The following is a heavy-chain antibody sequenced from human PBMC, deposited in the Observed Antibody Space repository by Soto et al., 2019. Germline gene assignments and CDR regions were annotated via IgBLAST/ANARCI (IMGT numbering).Heavy chain of an antibody. CDR1: GFTFGDYY. J-gene: IGHJ4*02. Sequence: LRLSCAVSGFTFGDYYMSWIRQAPGKGLEWVSYIGSSGSTIYYADSVKGRFTISRDDAKNSLYLQMNSLRAEDTAVYFCARDRRGYFDSWGQETLFTTSS. V-gene: IGHV3-11*01. CDR2: IGSSGSTI. CDR3: ARDRRGYFDS.